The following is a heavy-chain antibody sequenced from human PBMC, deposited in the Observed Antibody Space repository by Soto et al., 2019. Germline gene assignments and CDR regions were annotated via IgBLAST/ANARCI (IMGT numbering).Heavy chain of an antibody. V-gene: IGHV4-30-4*01. J-gene: IGHJ4*02. Sequence: SETLSLTCTVSGGSISSGDYYWSWIRQPPGKGLEWIGYIYYSGSTYYNPSLKSRVTISVDTSKNQFSLKLSSVTAADTAVYYCARADLTSIYFDYWGQGTLVTVSS. CDR2: IYYSGST. CDR3: ARADLTSIYFDY. D-gene: IGHD2-2*01. CDR1: GGSISSGDYY.